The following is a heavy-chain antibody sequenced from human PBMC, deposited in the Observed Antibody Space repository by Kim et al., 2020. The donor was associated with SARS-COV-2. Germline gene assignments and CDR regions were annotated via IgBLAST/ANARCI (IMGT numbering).Heavy chain of an antibody. CDR1: GIPFFNFG. CDR2: ITHDGSNK. Sequence: GGSLRLSCGASGIPFFNFGMQWVRQTPGRGLEWVAIITHDGSNKYYADSVRGRFTISRDNSRNMVYLQMDTLRPEDTAVYYCAFADFEGRDHWGQGTLVTVSS. J-gene: IGHJ4*02. CDR3: AFADFEGRDH. V-gene: IGHV3-30*03. D-gene: IGHD2-21*01.